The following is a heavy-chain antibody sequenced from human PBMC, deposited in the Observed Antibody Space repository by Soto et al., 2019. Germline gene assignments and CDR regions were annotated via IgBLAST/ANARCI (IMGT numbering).Heavy chain of an antibody. CDR3: ARGLTTGNSGYYYYGMDV. Sequence: SETLSLTCAVYGGSFSGYYWSWIRQPPGKGLEWIGEINHSGSTNYNPSLKSRVTISVDTSKNQFSLKLSSVTAADTAVYYCARGLTTGNSGYYYYGMDVWGQGTTVTVS. J-gene: IGHJ6*02. CDR1: GGSFSGYY. CDR2: INHSGST. D-gene: IGHD4-17*01. V-gene: IGHV4-34*01.